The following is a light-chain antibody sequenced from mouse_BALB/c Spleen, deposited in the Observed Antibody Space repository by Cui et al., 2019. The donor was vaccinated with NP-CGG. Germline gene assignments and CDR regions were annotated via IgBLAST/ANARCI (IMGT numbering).Light chain of an antibody. V-gene: IGLV1*01. J-gene: IGLJ1*01. Sequence: AVVNQESAPTTSPGETVTLTCRSSTGAVTTSNYANWVQEKPDHLFTGLIGGTKNRAPGVPARFSGSLIGDKAALTITGAQTEDEAIYFCALWYSNHWVFGGGTKLTVL. CDR1: TGAVTTSNY. CDR3: ALWYSNHWV. CDR2: GTK.